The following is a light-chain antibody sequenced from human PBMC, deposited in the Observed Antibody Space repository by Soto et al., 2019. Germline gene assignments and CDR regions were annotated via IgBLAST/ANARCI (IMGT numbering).Light chain of an antibody. J-gene: IGKJ3*01. CDR3: QQYGRSPFT. V-gene: IGKV3-20*01. CDR2: GAS. CDR1: QSVSSSY. Sequence: EIVLTQSPGTLSLSPGERATLSCRASQSVSSSYLAWYQQKPGQAPRLLIYGASSRATGIPGRFSGSGSGTDFPLNISRLEPEDFAVYYCQQYGRSPFTFGLGTKVDIK.